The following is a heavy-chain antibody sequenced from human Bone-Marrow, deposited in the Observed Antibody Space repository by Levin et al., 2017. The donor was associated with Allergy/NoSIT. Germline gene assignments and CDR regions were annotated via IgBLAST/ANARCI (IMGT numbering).Heavy chain of an antibody. CDR2: IYYSGST. CDR1: GGSISSSSYY. V-gene: IGHV4-39*01. D-gene: IGHD4-17*01. J-gene: IGHJ3*02. Sequence: SETLSLTCTVSGGSISSSSYYWGWIRQPPGKGLEWIGSIYYSGSTYYNPSLKSRVTISVDTSKNQFSLKLSSVTAADTAVYYCASQTTVTIINAFDIWGQGTMVTVSS. CDR3: ASQTTVTIINAFDI.